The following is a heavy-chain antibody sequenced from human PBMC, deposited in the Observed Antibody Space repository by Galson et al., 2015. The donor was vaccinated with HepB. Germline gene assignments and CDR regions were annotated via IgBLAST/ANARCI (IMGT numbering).Heavy chain of an antibody. D-gene: IGHD6-13*01. CDR1: GGTFSSYA. CDR3: ASATGVKYSSSWYGFGY. Sequence: SVKVSCKASGGTFSSYAISWVRQAPGQGLEWMGGIIPIFGTANYAQKFQGRVTITADESTSTAYMELSSLRSEDTAVYYCASATGVKYSSSWYGFGYWGQGTLVTVSS. V-gene: IGHV1-69*13. J-gene: IGHJ4*02. CDR2: IIPIFGTA.